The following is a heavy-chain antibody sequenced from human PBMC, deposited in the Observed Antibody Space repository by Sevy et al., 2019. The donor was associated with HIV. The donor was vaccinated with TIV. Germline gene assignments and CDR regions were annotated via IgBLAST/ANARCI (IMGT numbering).Heavy chain of an antibody. V-gene: IGHV3-21*01. Sequence: GGSLRLSCAASGFTFSSYRMTWVRQAPGKGLEWVSCISSNSDYMNYADSVKGRFTISRDNAKNLLYLQMDSLRAEDTAVYYCARAVVEISTWRSDYWGQGTLVTVSS. J-gene: IGHJ4*02. CDR2: ISSNSDYM. CDR3: ARAVVEISTWRSDY. D-gene: IGHD5-12*01. CDR1: GFTFSSYR.